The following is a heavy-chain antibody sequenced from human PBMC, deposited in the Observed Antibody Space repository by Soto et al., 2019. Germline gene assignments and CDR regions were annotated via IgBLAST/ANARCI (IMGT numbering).Heavy chain of an antibody. CDR1: GGTFSSYT. V-gene: IGHV1-69*08. CDR2: IIPILGIA. CDR3: ARDITMVRGVTDAFDI. D-gene: IGHD3-10*01. J-gene: IGHJ3*02. Sequence: QVQLVQSGAEVQKPGSSVKVSCKASGGTFSSYTISWVRQAPGQGLEWMGRIIPILGIANYAQKFQGRVTITADKSTSTAYMELSSLRSEDTAVYYCARDITMVRGVTDAFDIWGQGTMVTVSS.